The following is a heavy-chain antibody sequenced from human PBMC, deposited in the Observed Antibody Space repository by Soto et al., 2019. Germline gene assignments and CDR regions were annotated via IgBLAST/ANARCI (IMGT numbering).Heavy chain of an antibody. CDR2: INPNSGGT. Sequence: GASVKVSCKASGYTFTGYYMHWVRQAPGQGLEWMGWINPNSGGTNYAQKFQGWVTMTRDTSISTAYMELSRLRSDDTAVYYCATGPATLEMATRENGWEYYFDYWGQGTLVTVSS. J-gene: IGHJ4*02. V-gene: IGHV1-2*04. CDR1: GYTFTGYY. CDR3: ATGPATLEMATRENGWEYYFDY. D-gene: IGHD5-12*01.